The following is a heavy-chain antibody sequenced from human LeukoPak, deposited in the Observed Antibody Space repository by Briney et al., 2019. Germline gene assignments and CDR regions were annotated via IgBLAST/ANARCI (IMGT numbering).Heavy chain of an antibody. CDR3: AKGQNYYGSGSYYQSFDY. J-gene: IGHJ4*02. CDR1: GFTFSSYA. D-gene: IGHD3-10*01. V-gene: IGHV3-23*01. CDR2: ISGSGGST. Sequence: GGSLRLSCAASGFTFSSYAMSWVRQAPGKGLEWVSAISGSGGSTYYADSVKGRFTISRDNAKNSLYLQMNSLRAEDTALYYCAKGQNYYGSGSYYQSFDYWGQGTLVTVSS.